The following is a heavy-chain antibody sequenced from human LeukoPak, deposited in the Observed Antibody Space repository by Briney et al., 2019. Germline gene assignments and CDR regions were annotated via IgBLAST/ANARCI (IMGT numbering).Heavy chain of an antibody. Sequence: ASVKVSCKASGYTFTSYYMHWVRQAPGQGLEWMGWINPNSGGTNYAQKFQGRVTMTRDTSISTAYMELSRLRSDDTAVYYCARDLGIVGATGYYWGQGTLVTVSS. V-gene: IGHV1-2*02. CDR1: GYTFTSYY. CDR3: ARDLGIVGATGYY. J-gene: IGHJ4*02. D-gene: IGHD1-26*01. CDR2: INPNSGGT.